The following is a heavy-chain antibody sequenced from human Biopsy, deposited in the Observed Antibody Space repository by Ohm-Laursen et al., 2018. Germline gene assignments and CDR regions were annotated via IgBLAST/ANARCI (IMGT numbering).Heavy chain of an antibody. J-gene: IGHJ3*02. CDR1: GGSMTGYE. D-gene: IGHD1-26*01. Sequence: TLSHTCSVSGGSMTGYEWSWIRLAPGKGLEWIGYIYYSGGTKYNPSLASRVTFSVDMSKSQFSLKLYSVTAVDTAVYYCARVEAGTYDALDIWGQGTLVAVSA. CDR2: IYYSGGT. V-gene: IGHV4-59*01. CDR3: ARVEAGTYDALDI.